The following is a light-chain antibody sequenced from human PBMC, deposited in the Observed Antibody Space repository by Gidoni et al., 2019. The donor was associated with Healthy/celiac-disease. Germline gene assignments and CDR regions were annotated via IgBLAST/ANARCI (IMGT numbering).Light chain of an antibody. V-gene: IGLV1-44*01. CDR2: SNN. CDR1: SSNIGSNT. Sequence: QPVLTQPPSVSGTPGQRVSISCSGSSSNIGSNTVNWYQLLPGTAPKLLIYSNNPRPSGVPDRFAGSKSGTSASLAISGLQSEDEADYYCAAWDDSLNGVVFGGGTKLTVL. CDR3: AAWDDSLNGVV. J-gene: IGLJ2*01.